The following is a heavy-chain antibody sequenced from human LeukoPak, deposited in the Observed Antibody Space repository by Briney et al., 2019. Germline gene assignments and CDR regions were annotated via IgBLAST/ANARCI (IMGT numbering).Heavy chain of an antibody. J-gene: IGHJ4*02. Sequence: GGSLRLSCAASRLTFSGSAMHWVRQASVKGLEWVGRIRSKANNYATAYAASVKGRFTLSIDDSKNTAYLQMNSLKTEDTAVYYCTTVLFTAIFGYCGQGTLVTVSS. D-gene: IGHD2-21*02. CDR2: IRSKANNYAT. CDR3: TTVLFTAIFGY. V-gene: IGHV3-73*01. CDR1: RLTFSGSA.